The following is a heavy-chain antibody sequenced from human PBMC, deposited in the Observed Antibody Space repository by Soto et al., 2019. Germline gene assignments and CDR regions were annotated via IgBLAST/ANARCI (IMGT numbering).Heavy chain of an antibody. J-gene: IGHJ4*02. CDR1: GGSISSGGYY. D-gene: IGHD2-15*01. CDR3: ARYCSGGSCPTDY. V-gene: IGHV4-31*03. CDR2: IYYSGST. Sequence: TLSLTCTVSGGSISSGGYYWSWIRQHPVKGLEWIGYIYYSGSTYYNPSLKSRVTISVDTSKNQFSLKLSSVTAADTAVYYCARYCSGGSCPTDYWGQGTLVTVSS.